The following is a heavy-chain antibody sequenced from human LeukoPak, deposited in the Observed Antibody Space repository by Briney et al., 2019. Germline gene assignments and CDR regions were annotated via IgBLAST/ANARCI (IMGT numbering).Heavy chain of an antibody. D-gene: IGHD1-26*01. V-gene: IGHV3-48*01. CDR1: GFTFGSYG. CDR2: ISSISRVI. CDR3: VREESESYPFDS. J-gene: IGHJ4*02. Sequence: GGSLRLSCAASGFTFGSYGMHWVRQAPGKGPEWISYISSISRVIYYADSVKGRFTISRDNAKNSLSLQMNSLRAEDTAVYYCVREESESYPFDSWGQGTLVIVSS.